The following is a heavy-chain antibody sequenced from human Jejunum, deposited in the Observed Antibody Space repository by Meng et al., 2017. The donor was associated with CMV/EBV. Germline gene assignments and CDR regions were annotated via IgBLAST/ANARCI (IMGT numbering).Heavy chain of an antibody. CDR3: ARGKGLPSVLQNRYFDL. CDR1: YSFPPYG. Sequence: YSFPPYGISGVRQAPGQGLEWMGWISAKNGKTSYAQKFQGRVTMTTDTSTTTAYMDLRSLRSDDTAVYYCARGKGLPSVLQNRYFDLWGRGTLVTVSS. V-gene: IGHV1-18*01. D-gene: IGHD3-10*02. J-gene: IGHJ2*01. CDR2: ISAKNGKT.